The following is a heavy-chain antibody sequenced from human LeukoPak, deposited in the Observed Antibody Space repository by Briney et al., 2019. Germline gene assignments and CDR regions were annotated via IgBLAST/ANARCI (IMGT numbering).Heavy chain of an antibody. Sequence: SGTLSLTCAVSGGSISSYYWSWIRQPPGKGLEWIGYIYYSGSTNYNPSLKSRVTISVDTSKNQFSLKLSSVTAADTAVYYCARATVTFYYMDVWGKGTTVTISS. D-gene: IGHD4-11*01. CDR2: IYYSGST. J-gene: IGHJ6*03. CDR1: GGSISSYY. CDR3: ARATVTFYYMDV. V-gene: IGHV4-59*08.